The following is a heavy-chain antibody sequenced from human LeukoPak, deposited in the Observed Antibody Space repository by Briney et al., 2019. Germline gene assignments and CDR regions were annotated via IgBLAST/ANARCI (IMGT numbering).Heavy chain of an antibody. CDR3: ARGGYGDYVEGYYFDY. CDR1: GGSISSGSYY. D-gene: IGHD4-17*01. Sequence: SETLSLTCTVSGGSISSGSYYWSWIRQPAGKGLEWIGRIYTSGSTNYNPSLKSRVTMSVDTSKNQFSLKLSSVTAADTAVYYCARGGYGDYVEGYYFDYWGQGTLVTVSS. V-gene: IGHV4-61*02. J-gene: IGHJ4*02. CDR2: IYTSGST.